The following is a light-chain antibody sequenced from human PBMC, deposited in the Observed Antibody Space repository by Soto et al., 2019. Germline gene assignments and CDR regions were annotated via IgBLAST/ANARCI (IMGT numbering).Light chain of an antibody. Sequence: QSVLTQPASVSGSPGQSITISCTGTSSDVGSYNLVSWYQQHPGKAPKLMIYEVSKRPSGVSNRFSGSKSGNTASLTISGLQAEDEADYYCCSYAGSYNYVFGTGTKVTVL. CDR1: SSDVGSYNL. CDR2: EVS. V-gene: IGLV2-23*02. J-gene: IGLJ1*01. CDR3: CSYAGSYNYV.